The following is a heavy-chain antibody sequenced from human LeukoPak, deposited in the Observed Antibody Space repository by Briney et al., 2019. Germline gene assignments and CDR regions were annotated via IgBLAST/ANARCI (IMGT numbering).Heavy chain of an antibody. J-gene: IGHJ4*02. CDR3: AKGLKGFDY. CDR1: GFTFSSYG. V-gene: IGHV3-23*01. Sequence: AGGSLRLSCAASGFTFSSYGLSWVRQAPGKGLEWVSGLTNSGENIYYADSVRGRFSISRDNSKNTLYLQMNRLRADDTAVYYCAKGLKGFDYWGQGTLVTVSS. CDR2: LTNSGENI.